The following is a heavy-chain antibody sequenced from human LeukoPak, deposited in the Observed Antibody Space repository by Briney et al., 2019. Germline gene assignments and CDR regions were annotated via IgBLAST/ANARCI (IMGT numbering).Heavy chain of an antibody. CDR1: GGSISSGGYY. CDR2: IYYSEST. V-gene: IGHV4-30-4*08. Sequence: PSQTLSLTCTVSGGSISSGGYYWSWIRQPPGKGLEWIGHIYYSESTYFNPSLKSRVTISVDTSKNQFSLRLSSVTAADTAVYNCARFKEMATMGVEAFDIWGQGTMVTVSS. D-gene: IGHD5-24*01. CDR3: ARFKEMATMGVEAFDI. J-gene: IGHJ3*02.